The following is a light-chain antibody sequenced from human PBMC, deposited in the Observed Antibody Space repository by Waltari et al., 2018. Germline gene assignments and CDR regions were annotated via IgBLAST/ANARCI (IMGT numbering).Light chain of an antibody. J-gene: IGKJ1*01. CDR1: QSVSRN. Sequence: EIFMTQSPATLSVSPGERPPLSCRASQSVSRNLAWYQQKPGQTPRLRIYGASTRATGIPARFSGSGSGTDFTLNISSVQSEDFALYYCQQYNNWPPWTFGQGTKVEIK. CDR2: GAS. V-gene: IGKV3-15*01. CDR3: QQYNNWPPWT.